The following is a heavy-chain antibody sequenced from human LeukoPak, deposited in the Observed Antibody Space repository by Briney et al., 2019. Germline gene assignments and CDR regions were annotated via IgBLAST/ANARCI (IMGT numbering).Heavy chain of an antibody. Sequence: SETLSLTCAVYGGSFSGYYWSWIRQPPGKGLEWIGEINHSGSTNYNPSLRSRVTISVDTSKNQFSLKLSSVTAADTAVYYCARVDSSSWSEHFFDYWGQGTLVTVSS. CDR2: INHSGST. D-gene: IGHD6-13*01. CDR1: GGSFSGYY. J-gene: IGHJ4*02. CDR3: ARVDSSSWSEHFFDY. V-gene: IGHV4-34*01.